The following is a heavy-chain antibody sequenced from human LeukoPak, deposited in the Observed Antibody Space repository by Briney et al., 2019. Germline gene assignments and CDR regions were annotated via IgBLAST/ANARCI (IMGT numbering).Heavy chain of an antibody. V-gene: IGHV4-59*01. D-gene: IGHD3-9*01. Sequence: SETLSLTCTVSGGSISSYYWSWIRQPPGKGLEWIGYIYYSGSTKYNPSFKSRLTISVDTSKNQFSLKLISVTAADTAVYYCATVVRDDILTGYYIDHWGQGTLVTVSS. CDR3: ATVVRDDILTGYYIDH. CDR2: IYYSGST. J-gene: IGHJ4*02. CDR1: GGSISSYY.